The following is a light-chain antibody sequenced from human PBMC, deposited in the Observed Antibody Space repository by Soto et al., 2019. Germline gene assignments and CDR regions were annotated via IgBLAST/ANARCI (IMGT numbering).Light chain of an antibody. J-gene: IGLJ1*01. CDR1: DSNIESNY. Sequence: QSVLTQPPSVSAAPGQKVTISCSGDDSNIESNYVSWYQQHPGKAPKLMIYEVSNRPSGVSNRFSGSKSGNTASLTISGLQAEDEADYYCSSYTSSSFYVFGTGTKVTVL. CDR3: SSYTSSSFYV. V-gene: IGLV2-14*01. CDR2: EVS.